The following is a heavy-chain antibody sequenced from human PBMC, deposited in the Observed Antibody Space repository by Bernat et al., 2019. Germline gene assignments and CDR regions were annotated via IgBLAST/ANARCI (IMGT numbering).Heavy chain of an antibody. J-gene: IGHJ4*02. CDR3: AGDHSGYAFDY. Sequence: QVQLVESGGGVVQPGRSLRLSCAASGFTFSSYGMHWVRQAPGKGLEWVAVISYDGSNKYYADSVKGRFTISRDNSKNTLYLQMNSLRAEDTAVYYCAGDHSGYAFDYWGQGTLVTVSS. CDR1: GFTFSSYG. D-gene: IGHD5-12*01. V-gene: IGHV3-30*03. CDR2: ISYDGSNK.